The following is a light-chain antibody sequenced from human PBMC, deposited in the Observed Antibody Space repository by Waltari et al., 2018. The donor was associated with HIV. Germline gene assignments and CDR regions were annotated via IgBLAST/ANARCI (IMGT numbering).Light chain of an antibody. CDR1: NGDVGGYNY. V-gene: IGLV2-23*02. CDR2: DVT. Sequence: QSALTQPASVSGSPGQSITVSCTGTNGDVGGYNYVSWYQQHPDKAPKLIIYDVTKRPPGVSNRFPGPKSGDTASLTISGLQPEDEADYYCCSYAGDNTLVFGIGTKVTVL. CDR3: CSYAGDNTLV. J-gene: IGLJ1*01.